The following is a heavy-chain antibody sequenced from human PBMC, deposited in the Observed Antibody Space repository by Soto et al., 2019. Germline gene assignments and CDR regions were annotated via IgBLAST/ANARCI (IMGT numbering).Heavy chain of an antibody. CDR2: IKSKTDGGTT. CDR3: TTVLTDHYYYYYMDV. V-gene: IGHV3-15*01. Sequence: GGSLRLSCAASGFTFSNAWMSWVRQAPGKGLEWVGRIKSKTDGGTTDYAAPVKGRFTISRDDSKNTLYLQMNSLKTEDTAVYYCTTVLTDHYYYYYMDVWGKGTTVTVSS. CDR1: GFTFSNAW. J-gene: IGHJ6*03. D-gene: IGHD2-8*02.